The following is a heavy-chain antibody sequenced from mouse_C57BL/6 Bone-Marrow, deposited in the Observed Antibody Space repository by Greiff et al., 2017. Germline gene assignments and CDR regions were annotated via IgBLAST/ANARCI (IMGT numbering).Heavy chain of an antibody. V-gene: IGHV3-6*01. J-gene: IGHJ2*01. CDR1: GYSITSGYY. Sequence: DVKLQESGPGLVKPSQSLSLTCSVTGYSITSGYYWNWIRQFPGNKLEWMGYISYDGSNNYNPSLKNRISITRDTSKNQFFLKLNSVTTEDTSTYYCARVPGPYYFDYWGQGTTLTVSS. CDR2: ISYDGSN. D-gene: IGHD4-1*01. CDR3: ARVPGPYYFDY.